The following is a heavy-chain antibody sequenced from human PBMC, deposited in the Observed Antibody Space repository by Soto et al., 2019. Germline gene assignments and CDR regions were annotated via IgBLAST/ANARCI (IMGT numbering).Heavy chain of an antibody. D-gene: IGHD5-18*01. Sequence: ASVKVSCKASGYTFTSYYMHRVRQAPGQGLEWMGIINPSGGSTSYAQKFQGRVTMTRDTSTSTVYMELSSLRSEDTAVYYCARDRETATLVYYGMDVWGQGTTVTVSS. J-gene: IGHJ6*02. CDR2: INPSGGST. CDR3: ARDRETATLVYYGMDV. V-gene: IGHV1-46*01. CDR1: GYTFTSYY.